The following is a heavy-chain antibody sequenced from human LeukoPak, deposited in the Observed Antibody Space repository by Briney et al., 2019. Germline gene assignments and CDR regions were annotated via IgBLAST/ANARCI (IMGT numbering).Heavy chain of an antibody. D-gene: IGHD1-26*01. CDR3: ARHREWENWFDP. CDR2: IYYSGST. Sequence: PSETLSLTCTVSGGSTSSSSYYWGWIRQPPGKGLEWIGSIYYSGSTYYNPSLKSRVTISVDTSKNQFSLKLSSVTAADTAVYYCARHREWENWFDPWGQGTLVTVPS. V-gene: IGHV4-39*01. CDR1: GGSTSSSSYY. J-gene: IGHJ5*02.